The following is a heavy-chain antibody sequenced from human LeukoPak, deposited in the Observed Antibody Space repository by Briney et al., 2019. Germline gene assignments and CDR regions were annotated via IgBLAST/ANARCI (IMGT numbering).Heavy chain of an antibody. Sequence: SETLSLTCTVSGGSISSYYWSWIRQPPGKGLEWIGYIYYSGSTNYNPSLKSRVTISVDTSKNQFSLKLSSVTAADTAVYYCARVRSSSSGWLDYWGQGTLVTVSS. V-gene: IGHV4-59*01. CDR3: ARVRSSSSGWLDY. J-gene: IGHJ4*02. D-gene: IGHD6-19*01. CDR2: IYYSGST. CDR1: GGSISSYY.